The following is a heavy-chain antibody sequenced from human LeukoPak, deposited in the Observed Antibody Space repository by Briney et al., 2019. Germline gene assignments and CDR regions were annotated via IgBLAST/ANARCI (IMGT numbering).Heavy chain of an antibody. CDR1: GYSFTSYW. CDR3: ARHGGYSYGYLPFDY. V-gene: IGHV5-51*01. D-gene: IGHD5-18*01. Sequence: GESLKISCKGSGYSFTSYWIGWVRQMPGKGLEWMGIIYPGDSDIRYSPSFQGQVTISADKSISTAYLQWSSLKASDTAMYYCARHGGYSYGYLPFDYWGQGTLVTVSS. J-gene: IGHJ4*02. CDR2: IYPGDSDI.